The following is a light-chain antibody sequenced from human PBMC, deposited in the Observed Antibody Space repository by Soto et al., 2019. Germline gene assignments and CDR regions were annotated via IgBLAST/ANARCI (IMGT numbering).Light chain of an antibody. Sequence: IVLTQSPGTLSLSPGERATLSCRASQSVSSSYLAWYQQKPGQAPRPLIYGASSRAIGIPDRFSGSGSGTDFTLTISRLEPEDFAVYYCQQYGSSPLKFGQGTKV. J-gene: IGKJ1*01. CDR3: QQYGSSPLK. CDR1: QSVSSSY. V-gene: IGKV3-20*01. CDR2: GAS.